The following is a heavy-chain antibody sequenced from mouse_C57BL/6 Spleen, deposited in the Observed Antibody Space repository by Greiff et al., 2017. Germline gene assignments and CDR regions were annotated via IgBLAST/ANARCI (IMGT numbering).Heavy chain of an antibody. CDR3: ARDLRGYGSSYAMDY. CDR1: GFTFSSYA. J-gene: IGHJ4*01. CDR2: ISDGGSYT. Sequence: EVQRVESGGGLVKPGGSLKLSCAASGFTFSSYAMSWVRQTPEKRLEWVATISDGGSYTYYPDNVKGRFTISRDNAKNNLYLQMSHLKSEDTAMYYCARDLRGYGSSYAMDYWGQGTSVTVSS. D-gene: IGHD1-1*01. V-gene: IGHV5-4*01.